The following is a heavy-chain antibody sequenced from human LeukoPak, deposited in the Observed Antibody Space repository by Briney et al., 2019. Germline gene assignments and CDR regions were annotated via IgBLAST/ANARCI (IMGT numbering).Heavy chain of an antibody. Sequence: ASVKVSCKASGYTFTSYYMHWVRQAPGQGLEWMGIINPSGGSTSYAQKFQGRVTMTRDTSTSTVYMELSSLRSEDTAVYYCARDRGSKSQILDAFDIWGQGTMVTVSS. CDR2: INPSGGST. J-gene: IGHJ3*02. D-gene: IGHD3-10*01. V-gene: IGHV1-46*01. CDR3: ARDRGSKSQILDAFDI. CDR1: GYTFTSYY.